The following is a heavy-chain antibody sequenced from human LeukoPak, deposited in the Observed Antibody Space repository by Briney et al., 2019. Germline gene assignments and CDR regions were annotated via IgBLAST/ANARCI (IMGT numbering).Heavy chain of an antibody. D-gene: IGHD2-8*01. CDR3: ARNKRLIDY. J-gene: IGHJ4*02. CDR2: IKQDGSDQ. CDR1: GFIFSGCW. Sequence: GGSLRLSCAASGFIFSGCWMSWVRQAPGEGLEWVANIKQDGSDQYYLDSVKGRFTISRDNAKNSLYLQMNSLRAEDTAVYFCARNKRLIDYWGQGTLVTVSS. V-gene: IGHV3-7*01.